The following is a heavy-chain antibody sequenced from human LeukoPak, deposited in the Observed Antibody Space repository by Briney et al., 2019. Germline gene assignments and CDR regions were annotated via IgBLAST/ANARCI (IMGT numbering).Heavy chain of an antibody. V-gene: IGHV3-23*01. CDR3: AKWQLVPWAPPDAFDI. Sequence: PGGSLRLSCAASGFTFSSYAMSWVRQAPGKGLEWVSAISGSGGSTYYADSVEGRFTISRDNSKNTLYLQMNSLRAEDTAVYYCAKWQLVPWAPPDAFDIWGQGTMVTVSS. CDR1: GFTFSSYA. J-gene: IGHJ3*02. D-gene: IGHD6-6*01. CDR2: ISGSGGST.